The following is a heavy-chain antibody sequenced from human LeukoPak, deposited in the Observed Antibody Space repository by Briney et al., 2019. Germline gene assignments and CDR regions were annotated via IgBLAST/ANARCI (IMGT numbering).Heavy chain of an antibody. V-gene: IGHV3-74*01. CDR3: ARDKSYDFWSGYSDAFDI. D-gene: IGHD3-3*01. CDR2: INTDGSST. CDR1: GFTFSSYW. J-gene: IGHJ3*02. Sequence: GGSLRLSCAASGFTFSSYWMHWVRQAPGKGLVWVSRINTDGSSTSYADSVKGRFTISRDNAKNTLYPQMNSLRAEDTAVYYCARDKSYDFWSGYSDAFDIWGQGTMVTVSS.